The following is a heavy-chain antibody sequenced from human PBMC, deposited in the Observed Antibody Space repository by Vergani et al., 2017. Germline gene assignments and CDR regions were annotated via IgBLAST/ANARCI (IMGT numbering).Heavy chain of an antibody. J-gene: IGHJ5*02. Sequence: QLQLQESGPGLVKPSATLSLTCSVSGASIRSSNYYWGWIRQPPGKGLEWIASIYYSGSTYYNPSLKSRVNISVDTSKNKFSLKVCSVTAADTAVYFCARHSTVEWLVKLGWIVPWGQGILVTVSS. V-gene: IGHV4-39*01. D-gene: IGHD6-19*01. CDR2: IYYSGST. CDR3: ARHSTVEWLVKLGWIVP. CDR1: GASIRSSNYY.